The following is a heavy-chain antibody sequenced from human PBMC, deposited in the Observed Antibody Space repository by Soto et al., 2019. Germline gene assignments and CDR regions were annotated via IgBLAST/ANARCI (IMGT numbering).Heavy chain of an antibody. J-gene: IGHJ2*01. CDR1: GGSISSGGYY. Sequence: QVQLQESGPGLVKPSQTLSLTCTVSGGSISSGGYYWSWIRQHPGKGLEWIGYIYYSGSTYYNPSLKSRVTISVDTSKNQFSLKLSSVTAADTAVYYCARVRRSSSGYYSGGWYFDLWGRGTLVTVSS. V-gene: IGHV4-31*03. CDR2: IYYSGST. CDR3: ARVRRSSSGYYSGGWYFDL. D-gene: IGHD3-22*01.